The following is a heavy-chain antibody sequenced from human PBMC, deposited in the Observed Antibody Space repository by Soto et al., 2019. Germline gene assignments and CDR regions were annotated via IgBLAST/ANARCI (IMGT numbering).Heavy chain of an antibody. CDR1: GYTLSNYG. J-gene: IGHJ5*02. CDR2: ISLYSDGT. V-gene: IGHV1-18*01. Sequence: KVSCKTSGYTLSNYGITWVRQAPGQPLEWLGWISLYSDGTNYAQKFQGRVSMTTDTSTTTAYMELRSLRSDDTAVYYCARVVPGAEAWFGPWGQGTLVTVSS. CDR3: ARVVPGAEAWFGP. D-gene: IGHD2-2*01.